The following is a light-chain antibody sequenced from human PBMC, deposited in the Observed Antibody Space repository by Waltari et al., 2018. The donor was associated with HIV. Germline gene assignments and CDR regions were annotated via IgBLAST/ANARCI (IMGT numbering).Light chain of an antibody. CDR1: QSLLFSNGYNY. CDR3: MQALQTRS. J-gene: IGKJ4*01. V-gene: IGKV2-28*01. CDR2: LGS. Sequence: DIVMTQSPLSLPVTPGEPASISCRSSQSLLFSNGYNYLDWYLQKPGQSPQLLIYLGSNRASGVPDRFSGNGSGTDFTLKISRVEAEDVGVYYCMQALQTRSFGGGTKVEIK.